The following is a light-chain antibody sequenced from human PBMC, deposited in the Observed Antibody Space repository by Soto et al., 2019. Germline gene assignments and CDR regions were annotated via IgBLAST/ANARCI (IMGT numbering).Light chain of an antibody. CDR2: DVS. CDR3: SSYTTPTTPVV. J-gene: IGLJ2*01. V-gene: IGLV2-14*03. CDR1: SSDVGSYNY. Sequence: QSALTQPASLSGSPGQSITISCTGSSSDVGSYNYVSWYQVQLGKAPRLMIYDVSDRPAGVSNRFSGSKSGNTASLTISGLQADEEGDYYCSSYTTPTTPVVFCGGTKLTVL.